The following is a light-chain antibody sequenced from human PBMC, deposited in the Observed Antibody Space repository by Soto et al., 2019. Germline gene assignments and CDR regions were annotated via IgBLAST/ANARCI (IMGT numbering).Light chain of an antibody. CDR3: QQYGSSPLT. CDR2: GAS. CDR1: QSVSSSY. Sequence: EMGVAQSPGTLFLSPGERATLSCRASQSVSSSYLAWYQQKPGQAPRLLIYGASSRATGIPDRFSGSGSGTDFTLTISRLEPEDFAVYYCQQYGSSPLTLGGGTKLDIK. V-gene: IGKV3-20*01. J-gene: IGKJ4*01.